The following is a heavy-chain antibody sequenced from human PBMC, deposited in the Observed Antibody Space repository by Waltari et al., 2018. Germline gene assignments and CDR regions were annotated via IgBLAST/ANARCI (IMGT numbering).Heavy chain of an antibody. CDR1: GGSISSSSYY. CDR3: ARHGVTMVRGVITVGYYFDY. V-gene: IGHV4-39*01. CDR2: IYYSGST. D-gene: IGHD3-10*01. J-gene: IGHJ4*02. Sequence: QLQLQESGPGLVKPSETLSLTCTVSGGSISSSSYYWGWIRQPPGQGLGWIGSIYYSGSTTDTPSLNGRVTISVDTSKNQFSLKLSSVTAADTAVYYCARHGVTMVRGVITVGYYFDYWGQGTLVTVSS.